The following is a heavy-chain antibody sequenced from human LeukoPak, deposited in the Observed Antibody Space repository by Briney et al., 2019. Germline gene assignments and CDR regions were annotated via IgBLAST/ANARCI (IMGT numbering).Heavy chain of an antibody. V-gene: IGHV3-64*01. J-gene: IGHJ4*02. D-gene: IGHD2-2*01. CDR2: VDRIGTDT. CDR3: GRPDNPAPYQPLRY. Sequence: GRSLRLSRAAAGFSVSTYAIHWVRQAPGKGLEYVSGVDRIGTDTYYANAVKGRFIISRDNSKSTVYLQMGRLSAEDMAVYYCGRPDNPAPYQPLRYWGQGTLVTVSS. CDR1: GFSVSTYA.